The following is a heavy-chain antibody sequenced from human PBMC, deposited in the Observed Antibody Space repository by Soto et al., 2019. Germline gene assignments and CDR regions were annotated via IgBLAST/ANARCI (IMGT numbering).Heavy chain of an antibody. J-gene: IGHJ4*02. CDR1: GFTFSSYS. CDR2: ISSSSSYI. Sequence: GGSLRLSCAASGFTFSSYSMNWVRQAPGKGLEWVSSISSSSSYIYYADSVKGRFTISRDNAKNSLYLQMNSLRAEDTAVYYCARGIAAAAPYDYWGQGTLVTVSS. CDR3: ARGIAAAAPYDY. V-gene: IGHV3-21*01. D-gene: IGHD6-13*01.